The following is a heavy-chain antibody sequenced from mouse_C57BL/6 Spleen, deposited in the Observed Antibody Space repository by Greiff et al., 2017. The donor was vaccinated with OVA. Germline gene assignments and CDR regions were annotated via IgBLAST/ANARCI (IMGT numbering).Heavy chain of an antibody. CDR3: ARAPLGYYGSSYYFDY. J-gene: IGHJ2*01. CDR2: IDPSDSET. CDR1: GYTFTSYW. Sequence: QVQLQQPGAELVRPGSSVKLSCKASGYTFTSYWMHWVKQRPIQGLEWIGNIDPSDSETHYNQKFKDKATLTVDKSSSTAYMQLSSLTSEDSAVYYCARAPLGYYGSSYYFDYWGQGTTLTVSS. D-gene: IGHD1-1*01. V-gene: IGHV1-52*01.